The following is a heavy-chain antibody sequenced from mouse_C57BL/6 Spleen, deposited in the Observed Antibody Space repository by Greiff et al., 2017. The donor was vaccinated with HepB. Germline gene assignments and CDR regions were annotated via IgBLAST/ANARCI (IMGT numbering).Heavy chain of an antibody. Sequence: QVQLQQSGAELVRPGTSVKVSCKASGYAFTNYLIEWVKQRPGQGLEWIGVINPGSGGTNDNEKFKGKATLTADKSSSTAYMQLSSLTSEDSAVYFCARSEQFAYWGQGTLVTVSA. V-gene: IGHV1-54*01. CDR2: INPGSGGT. J-gene: IGHJ3*01. CDR1: GYAFTNYL. CDR3: ARSEQFAY.